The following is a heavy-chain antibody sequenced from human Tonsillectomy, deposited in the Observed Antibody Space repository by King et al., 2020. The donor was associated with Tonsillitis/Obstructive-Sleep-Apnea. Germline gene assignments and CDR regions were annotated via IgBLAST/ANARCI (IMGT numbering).Heavy chain of an antibody. CDR3: ARQFEGAIHY. J-gene: IGHJ4*02. D-gene: IGHD1-26*01. V-gene: IGHV4-59*08. CDR2: IYYSGST. Sequence: QLQESGPGLVKPSETLSLTCTVSGGSISSYYWSWIRQPPGKGLEWIGYIYYSGSTNYNPSLKSRVTISVDTSKNQFSLKLSSVTAADMAVYYCARQFEGAIHYWGQGTLVTVSS. CDR1: GGSISSYY.